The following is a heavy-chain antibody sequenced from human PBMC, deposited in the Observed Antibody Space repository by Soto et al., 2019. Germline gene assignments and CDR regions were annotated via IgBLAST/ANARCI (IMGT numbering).Heavy chain of an antibody. J-gene: IGHJ4*02. CDR2: ISGSGGST. V-gene: IGHV3-23*01. D-gene: IGHD1-26*01. Sequence: GESLKISCAASGFTFSSYAMSWVRQAPGKGLEWVSAISGSGGSTYYADSVKGRFTISRDNSKNTLYLQMNSLRAEDTAVYYCAKWVGQWELTYFDYWGQGTLVTVSS. CDR3: AKWVGQWELTYFDY. CDR1: GFTFSSYA.